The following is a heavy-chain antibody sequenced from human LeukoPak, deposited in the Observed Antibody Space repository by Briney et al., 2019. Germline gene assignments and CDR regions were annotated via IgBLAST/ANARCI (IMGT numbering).Heavy chain of an antibody. V-gene: IGHV3-11*04. CDR1: GFTFSDYY. D-gene: IGHD2-2*01. Sequence: PGGSLRLSCAASGFTFSDYYMSWIRQAPGKGLEWVSYISSSGSTIYYADSVKGRFTISRDNAKNSLYLQMNSLRAEDTAVYYCARGVVVPAASPHPPYNWFDPWGQGTLVTVSS. CDR3: ARGVVVPAASPHPPYNWFDP. CDR2: ISSSGSTI. J-gene: IGHJ5*02.